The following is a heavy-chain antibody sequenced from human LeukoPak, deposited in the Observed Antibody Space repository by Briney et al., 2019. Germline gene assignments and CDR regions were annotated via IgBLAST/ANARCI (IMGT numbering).Heavy chain of an antibody. CDR3: ARRRSSMDV. CDR2: IYYSGST. CDR1: GGSISSSYYY. V-gene: IGHV4-39*07. J-gene: IGHJ6*02. Sequence: KPAETLSLTCTVSGGSISSSYYYWGWIRQPPGKGLEWIGSIYYSGSTYYNPSLKSRVTISVDKSKNQFSLKLSSVTAADTAVYYCARRRSSMDVWGQGTTVTVSS.